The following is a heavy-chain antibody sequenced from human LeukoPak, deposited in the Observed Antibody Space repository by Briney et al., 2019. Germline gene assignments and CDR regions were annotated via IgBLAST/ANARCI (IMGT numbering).Heavy chain of an antibody. CDR2: IYHSGST. CDR3: ARGYGSGSYFGY. D-gene: IGHD3-10*01. V-gene: IGHV4-4*02. Sequence: GSLRLSCAASGFTFSSYWMSWVRQPPGKGLEWIGEIYHSGSTNYNPSLKSRVTISVDKSKNQFSLKLSSVTAADTAVYYCARGYGSGSYFGYWGQGTLVTVSS. CDR1: GFTFSSYW. J-gene: IGHJ4*02.